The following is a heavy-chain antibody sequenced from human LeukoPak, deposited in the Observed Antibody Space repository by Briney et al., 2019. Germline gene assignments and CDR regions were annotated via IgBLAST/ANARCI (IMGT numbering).Heavy chain of an antibody. CDR3: ASSRIHCGGDCYRY. Sequence: PGGSLRLSCAASGFTFSSYWMHWVRQAPGKGLVWVSRINSDGSSTSYADSVKGRFTISRDNAKNTLYLQMNSLRAEDTAVYYCASSRIHCGGDCYRYWGQGTLVTVSS. CDR2: INSDGSST. CDR1: GFTFSSYW. V-gene: IGHV3-74*01. D-gene: IGHD2-21*02. J-gene: IGHJ4*02.